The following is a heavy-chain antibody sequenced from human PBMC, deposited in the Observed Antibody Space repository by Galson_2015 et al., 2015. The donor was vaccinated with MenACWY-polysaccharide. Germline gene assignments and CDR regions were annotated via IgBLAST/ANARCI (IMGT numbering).Heavy chain of an antibody. CDR3: VRDPHALDF. CDR2: IRRTGPRI. CDR1: GFTFSNYR. D-gene: IGHD2-2*01. Sequence: SLRLSCAASGFTFSNYRVNWVRQAPGKGLEWVSYIRRTGPRIYYADSVKGRFTITRDNAKSLLFLQMNSLRADDTAVYYCVRDPHALDFWGQGTLVTVSS. J-gene: IGHJ4*02. V-gene: IGHV3-48*01.